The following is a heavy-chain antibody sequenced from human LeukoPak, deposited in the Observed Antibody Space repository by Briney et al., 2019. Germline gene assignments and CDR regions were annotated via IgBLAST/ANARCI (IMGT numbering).Heavy chain of an antibody. CDR1: GGSISSYY. D-gene: IGHD3-10*01. CDR2: IYYSGST. V-gene: IGHV4-59*01. Sequence: SETLSLTCTVSGGSISSYYWSWIRQPPGKGLEWIGYIYYSGSTNCNPSLKSRVTISVDTSKNQFSLKLSSVTAADTAVYYCARGSDLQWFGELFHYWGQGTLVTVSS. CDR3: ARGSDLQWFGELFHY. J-gene: IGHJ4*02.